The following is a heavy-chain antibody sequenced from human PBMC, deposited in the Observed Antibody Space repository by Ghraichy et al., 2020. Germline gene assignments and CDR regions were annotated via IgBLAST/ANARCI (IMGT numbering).Heavy chain of an antibody. J-gene: IGHJ3*02. CDR2: IYYSGST. Sequence: SQTLSLTCTVSGGSISSSSYYWGWIRQPPGKGLEWIGSIYYSGSTYYNPSLKSRVTISVDTSKNQFSLKLSSVTAADTAVYYCARWGSGWPDAFDIWGQGTMVTVSS. D-gene: IGHD6-19*01. CDR1: GGSISSSSYY. V-gene: IGHV4-39*01. CDR3: ARWGSGWPDAFDI.